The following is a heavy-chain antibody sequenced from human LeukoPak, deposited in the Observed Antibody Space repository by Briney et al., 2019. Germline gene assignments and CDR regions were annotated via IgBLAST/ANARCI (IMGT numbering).Heavy chain of an antibody. CDR2: MNPNSGNT. Sequence: ASVKVSCKASGYTFTSYDINWVRQATGQGLEWMGWMNPNSGNTGYAQKFQGRVTMTRNTSISTAYMELSSLRSEDTAVYYCARGYYCSGGSCPDYWGQGTLVTVSS. CDR1: GYTFTSYD. CDR3: ARGYYCSGGSCPDY. J-gene: IGHJ4*02. V-gene: IGHV1-8*01. D-gene: IGHD2-15*01.